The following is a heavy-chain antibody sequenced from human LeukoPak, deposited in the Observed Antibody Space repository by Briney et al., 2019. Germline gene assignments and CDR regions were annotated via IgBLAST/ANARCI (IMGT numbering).Heavy chain of an antibody. V-gene: IGHV1-18*01. CDR3: VRLPLGYCSSTSCLD. CDR2: ISSSTGNT. J-gene: IGHJ4*02. D-gene: IGHD2-2*01. Sequence: ASVKVSCKASGYNFNTYGISWVRQAPGQGLEWMGWISSSTGNTKYAQKLQDRVTMTTDTSTSTAYLYLRNLRSDDTAVYYCVRLPLGYCSSTSCLDWGQGTLVTVFS. CDR1: GYNFNTYG.